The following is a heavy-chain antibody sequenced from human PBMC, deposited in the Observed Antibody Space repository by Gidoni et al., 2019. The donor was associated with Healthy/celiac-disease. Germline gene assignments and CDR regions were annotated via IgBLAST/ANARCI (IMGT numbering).Heavy chain of an antibody. D-gene: IGHD1-26*01. CDR1: GFTFSSYA. Sequence: QVQLVESGGGVVQPGGSLRLSCAASGFTFSSYAMHWVRQAPGKGLEWVAFIRYDGSNKYYADSVKGRFTISRDNSKNTLYLQMNSLRAEDTAVYYCATKGTEWEPLAYWGQGTLVTVSS. CDR2: IRYDGSNK. V-gene: IGHV3-30*02. CDR3: ATKGTEWEPLAY. J-gene: IGHJ4*02.